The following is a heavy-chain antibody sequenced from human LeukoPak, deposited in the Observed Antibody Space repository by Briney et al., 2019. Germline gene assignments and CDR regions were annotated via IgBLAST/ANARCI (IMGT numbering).Heavy chain of an antibody. CDR1: GGSLSGYY. J-gene: IGHJ4*02. CDR2: ISHSGST. CDR3: ARGPNPPYY. V-gene: IGHV4-34*01. Sequence: SETLSLNCSVYGGSLSGYYWSWIRQPPGKGLEWIGEISHSGSTNYNPSLKSRVTISVDTSKNQFSLKLSSVTAADTAVYYCARGPNPPYYWGQGTLVTVSS. D-gene: IGHD1-14*01.